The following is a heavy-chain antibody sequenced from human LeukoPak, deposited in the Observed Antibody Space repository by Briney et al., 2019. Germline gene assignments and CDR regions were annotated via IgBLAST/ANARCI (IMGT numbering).Heavy chain of an antibody. CDR2: IDSSGDVI. CDR1: GFIFSDYY. J-gene: IGHJ5*02. V-gene: IGHV3-11*01. CDR3: AKGTHSSSWHWYDP. Sequence: GGSLRLSCAASGFIFSDYYMTWIRQAPGKGLEWLSYIDSSGDVIYYADSVKGRFTISRDNAKNSLYLQKNSLRAEDTAVYYCAKGTHSSSWHWYDPWGQGTLVTVSS. D-gene: IGHD6-13*01.